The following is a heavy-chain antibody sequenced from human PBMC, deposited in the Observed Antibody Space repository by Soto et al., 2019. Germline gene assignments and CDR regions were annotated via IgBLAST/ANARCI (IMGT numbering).Heavy chain of an antibody. D-gene: IGHD3-16*02. J-gene: IGHJ3*02. Sequence: GGSLRLSCAASGFTFSSYSMNWVRQAPGKGLEWVSSISSSSSYIHYTDSVKGRFTISRDNAKNSLYLQMTSQRAEVTAVYYCAKERMITFGGVIVGAGFDIWGQGTMVTVSS. CDR2: ISSSSSYI. CDR3: AKERMITFGGVIVGAGFDI. V-gene: IGHV3-21*01. CDR1: GFTFSSYS.